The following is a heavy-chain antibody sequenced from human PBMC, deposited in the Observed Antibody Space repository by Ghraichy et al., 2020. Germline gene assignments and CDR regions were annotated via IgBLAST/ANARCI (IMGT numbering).Heavy chain of an antibody. CDR2: ISGSGGST. J-gene: IGHJ4*02. D-gene: IGHD2-15*01. CDR3: AKDQDPDCSGGSCKDGPIDFDY. CDR1: GFTFSSYA. V-gene: IGHV3-23*01. Sequence: GGSLRLSCAASGFTFSSYAMSWVRQAPGKGLEWVSAISGSGGSTYYADSVKGRFTISRDNSKNTLYLQMNSLRAEDTAVYYCAKDQDPDCSGGSCKDGPIDFDYWGQGTLVTVSS.